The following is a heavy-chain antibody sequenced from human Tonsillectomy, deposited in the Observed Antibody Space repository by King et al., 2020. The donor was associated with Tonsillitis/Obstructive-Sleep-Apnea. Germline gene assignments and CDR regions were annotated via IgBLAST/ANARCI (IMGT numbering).Heavy chain of an antibody. Sequence: QLQESGPGLVKPSETLSLTCTVSGGYVSSGSYYWSWIRQPPGNGLEWIGYIYYSGSNNHHPPLKSRVTISVDTSKNQFSLKLRSVTAADTAVYYCARAREYGDYDNCFDPWGQGTLVTVSS. CDR1: GGYVSSGSYY. CDR2: IYYSGSN. J-gene: IGHJ5*02. V-gene: IGHV4-61*01. D-gene: IGHD4-17*01. CDR3: ARAREYGDYDNCFDP.